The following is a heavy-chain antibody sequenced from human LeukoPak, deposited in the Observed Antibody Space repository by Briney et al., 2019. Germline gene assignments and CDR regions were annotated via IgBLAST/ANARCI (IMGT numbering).Heavy chain of an antibody. Sequence: SETLSLTCTVSGGSINYYYWSWIRQPPGKGLEWIGYIYYSGSTNYNPSLKSRVTISVDTSKNQFSLKLSSVTAADTAVYYCARLLRYFDWLSVSSSADAFDIWGQGTMVTVSS. J-gene: IGHJ3*02. D-gene: IGHD3-9*01. CDR1: GGSINYYY. CDR3: ARLLRYFDWLSVSSSADAFDI. V-gene: IGHV4-59*01. CDR2: IYYSGST.